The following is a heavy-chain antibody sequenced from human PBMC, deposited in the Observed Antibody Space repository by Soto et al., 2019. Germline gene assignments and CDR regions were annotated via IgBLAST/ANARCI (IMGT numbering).Heavy chain of an antibody. D-gene: IGHD6-19*01. CDR2: IHYSGTT. V-gene: IGHV4-31*03. CDR3: ARTAVTYYYYDMDV. J-gene: IGHJ6*02. Sequence: PSETLSLTCTVSGGSISSGGYYWSWIRQHPGKGLEWIGYIHYSGTTYYNPSLKSRLTLAVDSSKNQFSLKVYSVTAADTAIYYCARTAVTYYYYDMDVWGQGTTVTVS. CDR1: GGSISSGGYY.